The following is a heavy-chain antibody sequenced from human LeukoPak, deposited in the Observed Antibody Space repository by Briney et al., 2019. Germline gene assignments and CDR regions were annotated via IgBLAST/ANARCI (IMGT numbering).Heavy chain of an antibody. J-gene: IGHJ6*03. D-gene: IGHD6-13*01. CDR3: ARRPQSSSSFPRRIHYYYMDV. CDR1: GGSFSGYY. V-gene: IGHV4-34*01. Sequence: SETLSLTCAVYGGSFSGYYWSWIRQPPGKGLEWIGEINHSGSTNYNASLKSRVTISGDTSKNQLSLKLSSVTAADTAVYYCARRPQSSSSFPRRIHYYYMDVWGKGTTVTVSS. CDR2: INHSGST.